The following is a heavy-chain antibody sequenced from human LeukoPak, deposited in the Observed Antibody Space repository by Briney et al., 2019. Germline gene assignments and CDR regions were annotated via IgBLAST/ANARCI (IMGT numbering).Heavy chain of an antibody. CDR2: ISGSGGDT. CDR1: GFTFCSYA. V-gene: IGHV3-23*01. Sequence: GGSLRLSCGVSGFTFCSYAMSWVRQAPGKGLEWVSLISGSGGDTYYADSVKGRFIISRDNSKNTLYLQMNSLRAEDTAVYYCAKDLSRGNPAPISCDYWGQGTLVTVAS. J-gene: IGHJ4*02. D-gene: IGHD4-23*01. CDR3: AKDLSRGNPAPISCDY.